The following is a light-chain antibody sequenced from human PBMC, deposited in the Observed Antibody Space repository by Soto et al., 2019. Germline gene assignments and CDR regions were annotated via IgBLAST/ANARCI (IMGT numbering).Light chain of an antibody. CDR3: SSWTTSTTMI. CDR1: SSDVGLYNR. J-gene: IGLJ2*01. CDR2: DVT. Sequence: QSALTQSPSVSGSLGQSVTISCTGTSSDVGLYNRVSWFHQSPGTAPKLLISDVTHRPAGVPDRFSGSKSGNTASLTISGLQAEDEGDYYCSSWTTSTTMIFGGGTKVTVL. V-gene: IGLV2-18*02.